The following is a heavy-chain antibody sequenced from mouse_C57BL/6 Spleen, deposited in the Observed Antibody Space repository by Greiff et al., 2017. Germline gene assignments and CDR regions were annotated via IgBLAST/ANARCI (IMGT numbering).Heavy chain of an antibody. CDR3: TRRILYYGSNYYFDY. V-gene: IGHV1-15*01. CDR1: GYTFTDYE. D-gene: IGHD1-1*01. Sequence: VQLQQSGAELVRPGASVTLSCKASGYTFTDYEMHWVKQTPVHGLEWIGAIDPETGGTAYNQKFKGKAILTADKSSSTAYMELRSLTSEDSAVYYCTRRILYYGSNYYFDYWGQGTTLTVSS. J-gene: IGHJ2*01. CDR2: IDPETGGT.